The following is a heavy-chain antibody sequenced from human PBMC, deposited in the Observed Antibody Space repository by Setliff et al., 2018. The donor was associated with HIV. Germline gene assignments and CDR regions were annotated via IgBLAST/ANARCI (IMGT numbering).Heavy chain of an antibody. J-gene: IGHJ6*02. CDR2: INHSGRT. CDR3: AREDYYYYGMDV. CDR1: GGSFRGYY. Sequence: SETLSLTCAVYGGSFRGYYWSWIRQPPGKGLEWIGEINHSGRTKYSPSLRSRVSISVDTSKTQFSLKLSSVTAADTAVYYCAREDYYYYGMDVWGQGTTVTVSS. V-gene: IGHV4-34*01.